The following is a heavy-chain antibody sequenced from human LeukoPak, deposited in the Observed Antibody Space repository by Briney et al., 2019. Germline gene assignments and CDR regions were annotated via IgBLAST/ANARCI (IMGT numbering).Heavy chain of an antibody. CDR1: GGSFSGYY. D-gene: IGHD6-6*01. CDR2: INHSGST. J-gene: IGHJ4*02. Sequence: PSETLSLTCAVYGGSFSGYYWSWIRQPPGKGLEWIGEINHSGSTNYNPSLKSRVTISVDTSKNQFSLKLSSVTAADTAVYYCARDGGSSSNYWGQGTLVTVSS. CDR3: ARDGGSSSNY. V-gene: IGHV4-34*01.